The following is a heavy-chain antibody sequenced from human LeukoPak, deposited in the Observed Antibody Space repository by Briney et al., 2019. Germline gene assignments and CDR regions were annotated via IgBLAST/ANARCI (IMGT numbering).Heavy chain of an antibody. Sequence: PGGSLRLSCAVSGFTFSSYDMHWVRQVTGKGLEWVSAIGTAGDTYYPGSVKGRFTISRENAKNSLYLQMNSLRAGDTAVYYCARAKVGATLDYWGQGTLVTVSS. D-gene: IGHD1-26*01. CDR1: GFTFSSYD. CDR2: IGTAGDT. V-gene: IGHV3-13*01. J-gene: IGHJ4*02. CDR3: ARAKVGATLDY.